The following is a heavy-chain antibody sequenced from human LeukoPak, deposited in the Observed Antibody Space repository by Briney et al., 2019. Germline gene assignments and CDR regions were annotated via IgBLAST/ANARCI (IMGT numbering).Heavy chain of an antibody. D-gene: IGHD2-8*01. CDR2: ISYDGGNT. V-gene: IGHV3-30*03. Sequence: GGSLRLSCAASGFTFSSHLMHWVRQAPGKGLEWVAVISYDGGNTYYADSVKGRFTISRDNAKNSLYLQMNSLRAEDTAVYYCAREVYAVDYWGQGTLVTVSS. CDR1: GFTFSSHL. J-gene: IGHJ4*02. CDR3: AREVYAVDY.